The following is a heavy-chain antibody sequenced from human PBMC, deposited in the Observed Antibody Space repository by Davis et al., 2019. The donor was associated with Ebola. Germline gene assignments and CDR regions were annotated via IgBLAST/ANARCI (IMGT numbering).Heavy chain of an antibody. V-gene: IGHV1-2*02. CDR1: GYTFTGYY. J-gene: IGHJ5*02. D-gene: IGHD1-26*01. CDR3: ARESGGSYPGGWFDP. Sequence: ASVKVSCKASGYTFTGYYMHWVRQAPGQGLEWMGWINPNSGGTNYAQKFQGRVTITADKSTSTAYMELSSLRSEDTAVYYCARESGGSYPGGWFDPWGQGTLVTVSS. CDR2: INPNSGGT.